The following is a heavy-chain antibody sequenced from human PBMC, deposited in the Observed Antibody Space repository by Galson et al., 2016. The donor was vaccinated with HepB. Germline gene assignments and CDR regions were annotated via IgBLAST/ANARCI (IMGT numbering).Heavy chain of an antibody. J-gene: IGHJ4*02. V-gene: IGHV3-30*18. CDR3: AKDVTQSYDTSGYYFDY. CDR1: GFTFSNYG. D-gene: IGHD3-22*01. Sequence: SLRLSCAASGFTFSNYGMHWVRQAAGKGLEWVAVISDDGSNKYYADSVKGRFTISRDNSKNTLYLQMNSLRAEDTAVYYCAKDVTQSYDTSGYYFDYWGQGTLVTVSS. CDR2: ISDDGSNK.